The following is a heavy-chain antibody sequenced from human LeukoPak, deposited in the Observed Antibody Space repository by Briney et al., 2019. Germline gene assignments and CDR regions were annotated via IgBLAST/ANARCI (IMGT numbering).Heavy chain of an antibody. CDR3: ARVGVFSSSWLLH. CDR1: GFTFNTYS. V-gene: IGHV3-21*06. D-gene: IGHD6-13*01. CDR2: IDSSGGYM. Sequence: GGSLRLSCEASGFTFNTYSMNWARQAPGKGLEWVSSIDSSGGYMFYADSVKGRFIISRDNAKDSLYLQMNSLRVEDTAVYYCARVGVFSSSWLLHWGQGTLVTVSS. J-gene: IGHJ4*02.